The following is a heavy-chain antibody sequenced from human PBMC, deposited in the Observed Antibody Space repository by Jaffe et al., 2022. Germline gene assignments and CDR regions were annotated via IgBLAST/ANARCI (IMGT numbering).Heavy chain of an antibody. D-gene: IGHD6-19*01. CDR3: THRRSGAQGRG. Sequence: QITLKESGPTLVKPTQTLTLTCTFSGFSLSTSGMGVGWIRQPPGEALEWLALIYWNDDKRYSPSLKNRLTITKDTSKNQVVLTMTNMDPVDTATYYCTHRRSGAQGRGWGQGTLVTVSS. CDR1: GFSLSTSGMG. CDR2: IYWNDDK. J-gene: IGHJ4*02. V-gene: IGHV2-5*01.